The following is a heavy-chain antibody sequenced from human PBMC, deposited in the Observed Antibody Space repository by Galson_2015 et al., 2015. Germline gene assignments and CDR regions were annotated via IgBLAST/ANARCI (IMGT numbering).Heavy chain of an antibody. D-gene: IGHD5/OR15-5a*01. CDR2: ISGSGDNT. CDR1: GFTFRSYA. CDR3: AKDPPWGVYFNSLYY. Sequence: SLRLSCAASGFTFRSYAMSWVRQAPGKGLEWVSAISGSGDNTYYADSVKGRFTISRDNSKNTLYLQMHSLRAEDTASYYCAKDPPWGVYFNSLYYWGQSTQVT. J-gene: IGHJ4*02. V-gene: IGHV3-23*01.